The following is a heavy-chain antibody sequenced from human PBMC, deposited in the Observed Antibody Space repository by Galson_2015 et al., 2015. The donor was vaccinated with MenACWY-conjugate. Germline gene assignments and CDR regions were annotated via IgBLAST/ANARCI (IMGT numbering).Heavy chain of an antibody. CDR2: IWYDGSNK. Sequence: SLRLSCAASGLTFSSYGMHWVRQAPGKGLEWVAVIWYDGSNKYYADSVKGRFTISRDNSKNTLYLQMNSLRAEDTAVYYCARALSQKIIVAGYWGQGTLVTVSS. J-gene: IGHJ4*02. CDR3: ARALSQKIIVAGY. CDR1: GLTFSSYG. D-gene: IGHD3-16*02. V-gene: IGHV3-33*01.